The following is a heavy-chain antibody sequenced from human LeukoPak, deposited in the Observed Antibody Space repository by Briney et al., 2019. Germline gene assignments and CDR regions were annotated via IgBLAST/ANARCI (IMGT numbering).Heavy chain of an antibody. J-gene: IGHJ6*02. V-gene: IGHV1-69*04. Sequence: KVSCKASGGTFSSYTISWVRQAPGQGLEWMGRIIPILGIANYAQKFQGRVTITADKSTSTAYMELSSPRSEDTAVYYCARDGDYGDPSGMDVWGQGTTVTVSS. D-gene: IGHD4-17*01. CDR3: ARDGDYGDPSGMDV. CDR1: GGTFSSYT. CDR2: IIPILGIA.